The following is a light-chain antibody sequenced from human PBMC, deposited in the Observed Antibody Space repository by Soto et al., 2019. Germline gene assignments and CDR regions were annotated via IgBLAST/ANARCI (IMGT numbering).Light chain of an antibody. CDR2: KAS. V-gene: IGKV1-5*03. J-gene: IGKJ2*01. CDR3: QHYNSYSSMYT. Sequence: DIQMTQSPSTLFASVGDRVTITCRASQSIDNWLAWYQQKPGKAPKFLIYKASSLQSGVPSRFSGSGSGTEFTLTISSLQPEDFATDYCQHYNSYSSMYTFGQGTKLEIK. CDR1: QSIDNW.